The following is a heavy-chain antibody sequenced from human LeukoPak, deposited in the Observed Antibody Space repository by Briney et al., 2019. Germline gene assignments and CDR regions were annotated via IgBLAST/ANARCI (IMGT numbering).Heavy chain of an antibody. Sequence: PSQTLSLTCTVSGGSISSGAYYWSWIRQHPGKGLEWIGYIYYSGSTYYNPSLKSRVTISVDTSKNQFSLKLSSVTAADTAVYYCARVYCSSTSCFGAFDIWGQGTMVTVSS. J-gene: IGHJ3*02. CDR1: GGSISSGAYY. V-gene: IGHV4-31*03. CDR2: IYYSGST. D-gene: IGHD2-2*01. CDR3: ARVYCSSTSCFGAFDI.